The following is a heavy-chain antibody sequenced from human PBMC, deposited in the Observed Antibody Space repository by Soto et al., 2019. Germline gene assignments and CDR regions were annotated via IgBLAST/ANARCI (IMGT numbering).Heavy chain of an antibody. Sequence: GKGLEWVSSIGGIGIITSYTDSVKGRFTISRDNSGNTLFLHMNSLRADDTGVYYCAKDPNGDYAGAFDSWGQGTLVTVSS. CDR2: IGGIGIIT. CDR3: AKDPNGDYAGAFDS. V-gene: IGHV3-23*01. J-gene: IGHJ4*02. D-gene: IGHD4-17*01.